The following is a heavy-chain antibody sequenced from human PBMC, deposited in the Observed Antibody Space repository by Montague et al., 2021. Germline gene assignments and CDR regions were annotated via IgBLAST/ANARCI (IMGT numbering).Heavy chain of an antibody. CDR3: ARERDRYYYMDI. V-gene: IGHV4-38-2*02. J-gene: IGHJ6*03. CDR2: VSHGGRT. CDR1: RSLINSDYY. Sequence: SETLSLTCTVSRSLINSDYYWCWIRQPPGKGLEWMGSVSHGGRTYYNPSPNSLVTISVATSNNHFSLKLSSVTAADTAMYYCARERDRYYYMDIWGKGTTVTVS.